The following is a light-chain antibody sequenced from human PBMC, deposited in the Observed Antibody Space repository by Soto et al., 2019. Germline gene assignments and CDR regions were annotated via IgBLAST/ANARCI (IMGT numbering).Light chain of an antibody. CDR3: QQYNNWPRT. CDR2: GAS. V-gene: IGKV3-15*01. Sequence: EIVMTQSPATLSVSPGERATVSCRSSQSVSSNLAWYQQKPGQAPRLLIYGASTRATGIPARFSGSGSGTEYTLTIGSLQSDDFAVYYWQQYNNWPRTFGQGTKLEI. CDR1: QSVSSN. J-gene: IGKJ2*01.